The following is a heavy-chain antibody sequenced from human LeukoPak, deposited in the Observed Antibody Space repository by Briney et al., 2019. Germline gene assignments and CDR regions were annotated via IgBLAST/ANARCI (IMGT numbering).Heavy chain of an antibody. V-gene: IGHV3-23*01. CDR3: ARDYDFWSGYYTGIFDY. J-gene: IGHJ4*02. D-gene: IGHD3-3*01. CDR2: ISGSGGST. CDR1: GFTFSTYA. Sequence: GGSLRLSCAASGFTFSTYAMSWVRQAPGKGLEWVSAISGSGGSTYYADSVKGRFTISRDNAKNSLYLQMNSLRAEDTAVYYCARDYDFWSGYYTGIFDYWGQGTLVTVSS.